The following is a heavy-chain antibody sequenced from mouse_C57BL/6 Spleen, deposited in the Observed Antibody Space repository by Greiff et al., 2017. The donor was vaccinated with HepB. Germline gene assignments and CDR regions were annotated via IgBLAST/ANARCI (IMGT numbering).Heavy chain of an antibody. CDR1: GYSFTGYY. Sequence: EVQLQQSGPELVKPGASVKISCKASGYSFTGYYMNWVKQSPEKSLEWIGEINPSTGGTTYNQKFKAKATLTVDKSSSTAYMQLKSLTSEDSAVYYCAREVFLSRYAMDYWGQGTSVTVSS. CDR2: INPSTGGT. V-gene: IGHV1-42*01. D-gene: IGHD6-2*01. CDR3: AREVFLSRYAMDY. J-gene: IGHJ4*01.